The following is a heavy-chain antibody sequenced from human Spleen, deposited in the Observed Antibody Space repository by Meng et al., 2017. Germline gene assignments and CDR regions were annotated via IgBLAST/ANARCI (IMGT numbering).Heavy chain of an antibody. CDR1: GASVSSGPSS. CDR3: ASTIDYGDYVAYLGPYFDR. J-gene: IGHJ2*01. Sequence: QGQWQWSGPVLVGSSEPSSPTGPVTGASVSSGPSSWSWFRQAPGTGLEWIAYFYYSGTTNYNPSLESRATISVETSQNNLSLKLSSVTAAATAVYYCASTIDYGDYVAYLGPYFDRWGRGTLVTVFS. CDR2: FYYSGTT. D-gene: IGHD4-17*01. V-gene: IGHV4-61*03.